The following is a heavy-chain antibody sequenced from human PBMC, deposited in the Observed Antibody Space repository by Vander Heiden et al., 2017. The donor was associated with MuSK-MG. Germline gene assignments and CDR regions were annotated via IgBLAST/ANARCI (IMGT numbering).Heavy chain of an antibody. D-gene: IGHD5-12*01. J-gene: IGHJ4*02. CDR2: INPSGGST. CDR1: GYTFTSYY. CDR3: ARDRSPAGVATSYYFDY. V-gene: IGHV1-46*03. Sequence: QVQLVQSGAELKKPGASVKVSCKASGYTFTSYYMHWGRQAPGQGLEWMGIINPSGGSTSYAQKFQGRVTMTRDTSTSTVYMELSSLRSEDTAVYYCARDRSPAGVATSYYFDYWGQGTLVTVSS.